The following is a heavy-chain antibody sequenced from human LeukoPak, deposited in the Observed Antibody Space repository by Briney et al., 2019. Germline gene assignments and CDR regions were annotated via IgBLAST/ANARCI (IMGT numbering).Heavy chain of an antibody. D-gene: IGHD6-13*01. CDR1: GYTFTSYG. CDR3: ARDLSWEQQLVSFDY. V-gene: IGHV1-18*01. CDR2: ISAYNGNT. J-gene: IGHJ4*02. Sequence: ASVKVSCKASGYTFTSYGISWVRQAPGQGLEWMGWISAYNGNTNYAQKLQGRVTMTTDTSTSTAYMELRSLRSDDTAVYYCARDLSWEQQLVSFDYWGQGTLVTVSS.